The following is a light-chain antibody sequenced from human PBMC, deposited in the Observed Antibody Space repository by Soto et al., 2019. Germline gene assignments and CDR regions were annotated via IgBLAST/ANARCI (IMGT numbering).Light chain of an antibody. Sequence: EIVLTQSPGTLSLSPGERATLSCRASQSVSSNLAWFQQKPGQPPRLLIYGASTRATGIPARFSGSGSGTEFTLTISSLQSEDFAVYYCQQYNNWPPVTFGQGTKVDIK. V-gene: IGKV3-15*01. CDR2: GAS. J-gene: IGKJ1*01. CDR3: QQYNNWPPVT. CDR1: QSVSSN.